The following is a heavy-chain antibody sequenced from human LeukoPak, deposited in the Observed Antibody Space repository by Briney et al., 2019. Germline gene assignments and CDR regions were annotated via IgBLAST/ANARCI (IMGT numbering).Heavy chain of an antibody. V-gene: IGHV4-39*07. Sequence: SETLSLTCTVSGGSISGSNYYWGWIRQPPGKGLEWIGSIYYSGSTYYNPSFKSRVTKSVDTSKNQFSLKLSSVTAADTAVYYCACAGGYDGLYNWFDPWGQGTLVTVSS. CDR1: GGSISGSNYY. CDR2: IYYSGST. J-gene: IGHJ5*02. CDR3: ACAGGYDGLYNWFDP. D-gene: IGHD5-12*01.